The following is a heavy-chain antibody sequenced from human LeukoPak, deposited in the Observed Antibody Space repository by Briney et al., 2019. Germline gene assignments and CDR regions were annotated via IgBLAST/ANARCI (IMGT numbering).Heavy chain of an antibody. CDR3: ARVTVAGNNWFDP. Sequence: SETLSLTCTVSGYSISSGYYWGWIRQPPGKGLEWIGSIYHSGSAYYNPSLKSRVTISVDTSKNQFSLKLSSVTAADTAVYYCARVTVAGNNWFDPWGQGTLVTVSS. CDR1: GYSISSGYY. D-gene: IGHD6-19*01. CDR2: IYHSGSA. V-gene: IGHV4-38-2*02. J-gene: IGHJ5*02.